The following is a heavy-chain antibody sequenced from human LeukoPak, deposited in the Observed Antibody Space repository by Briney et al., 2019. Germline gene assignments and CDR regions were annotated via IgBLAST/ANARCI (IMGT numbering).Heavy chain of an antibody. D-gene: IGHD3-10*01. CDR3: AKDQFTGDPHDY. J-gene: IGHJ4*02. CDR2: IRFDGSNE. CDR1: RFTFSNYG. Sequence: GGSLRPSCAASRFTFSNYGIHWVRQAPGKGLEWVAFIRFDGSNEYYADSVKGRFTISRDNSKNTLYLQMNSLRPEDTAVYYCAKDQFTGDPHDYWGQGTLVTVSS. V-gene: IGHV3-30*02.